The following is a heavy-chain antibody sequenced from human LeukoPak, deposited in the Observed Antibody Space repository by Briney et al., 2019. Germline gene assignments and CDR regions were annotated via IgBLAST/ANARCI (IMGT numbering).Heavy chain of an antibody. Sequence: PGGSLRLSCAVSGFTFSDYYMNWVRQAPGKGLEWVSSISSSSSYIYYADSVKGRFTISRDNAKNSLYLQMNSLRAEDTAVYYCARESLDEQLFDYWGQGTLVTVSS. V-gene: IGHV3-21*01. D-gene: IGHD6-13*01. CDR3: ARESLDEQLFDY. CDR1: GFTFSDYY. J-gene: IGHJ4*02. CDR2: ISSSSSYI.